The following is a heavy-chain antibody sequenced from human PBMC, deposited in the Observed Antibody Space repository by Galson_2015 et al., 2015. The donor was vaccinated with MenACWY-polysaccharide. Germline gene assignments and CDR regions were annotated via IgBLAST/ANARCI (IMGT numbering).Heavy chain of an antibody. V-gene: IGHV1-46*02. CDR3: ARDKPPTTDVDYYSGLDV. J-gene: IGHJ6*02. Sequence: SVKVSCKASGYTFDTYYAHWVRQAPGQGLEWMGIINPSGGGTSYAERFQGRVAMTSDTSTSKFYMELSSLTSEDTAIYYCARDKPPTTDVDYYSGLDVWGQGTTVIVSS. CDR1: GYTFDTYY. D-gene: IGHD5-12*01. CDR2: INPSGGGT.